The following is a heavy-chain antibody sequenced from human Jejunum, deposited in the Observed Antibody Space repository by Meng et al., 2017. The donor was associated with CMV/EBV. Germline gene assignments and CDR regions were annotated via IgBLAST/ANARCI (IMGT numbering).Heavy chain of an antibody. J-gene: IGHJ4*02. CDR2: ISSTVGLT. CDR1: SSYS. V-gene: IGHV3-21*06. D-gene: IGHD2-2*01. CDR3: ARDPDYSTNWYGGGDF. Sequence: SSYSMNWIRQAPGKGLEWVSSISSTVGLTYYADSMKGRFTISRDNGRNSLYLQMDSLRAEDTAVYYCARDPDYSTNWYGGGDFWGQGALVTVSS.